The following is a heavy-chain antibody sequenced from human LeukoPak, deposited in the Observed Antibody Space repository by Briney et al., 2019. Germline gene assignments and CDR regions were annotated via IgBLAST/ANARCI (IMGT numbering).Heavy chain of an antibody. D-gene: IGHD3-10*01. V-gene: IGHV1-18*01. CDR2: INPNSGGT. CDR3: ARHFYGSGTYYHFDY. J-gene: IGHJ4*02. Sequence: GASVKVSCKASGGTFSSYAISWVRQAPGQGLEWMGRINPNSGGTNYAQKLQGRATLTTDTSTSTAYMELRSLRSDDTAVYYCARHFYGSGTYYHFDYWGQGTLVTVSS. CDR1: GGTFSSYA.